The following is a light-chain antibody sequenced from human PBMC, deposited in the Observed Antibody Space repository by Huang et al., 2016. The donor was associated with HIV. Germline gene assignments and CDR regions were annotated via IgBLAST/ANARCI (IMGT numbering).Light chain of an antibody. J-gene: IGKJ1*01. V-gene: IGKV1D-8*01. CDR2: AAS. Sequence: VIWMTQSPSLLSASTGDRVTISFRMSQGISSYLAGYQQKPGKSPELLIYAASPLQSGFPSRFSGSRSGTDFTLTISCLQSEDFATYYCQQYYSFPLTFGQGTKVEIK. CDR1: QGISSY. CDR3: QQYYSFPLT.